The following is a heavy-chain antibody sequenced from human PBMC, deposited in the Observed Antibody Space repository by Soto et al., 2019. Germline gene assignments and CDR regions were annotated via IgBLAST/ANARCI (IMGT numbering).Heavy chain of an antibody. Sequence: GGSLRLSCAASGFTFSSYSMNWVRQAPGKGLEWVSSISSSSSYIYYADSVKGRFTISRDNAKNSLYLQMNSLRAEDTAVYYCARDVDRYYGMDVWGQGTTVTVSS. CDR2: ISSSSSYI. V-gene: IGHV3-21*01. J-gene: IGHJ6*02. CDR1: GFTFSSYS. D-gene: IGHD2-15*01. CDR3: ARDVDRYYGMDV.